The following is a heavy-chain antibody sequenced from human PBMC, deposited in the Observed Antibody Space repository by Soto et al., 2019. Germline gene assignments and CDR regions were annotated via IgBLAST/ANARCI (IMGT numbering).Heavy chain of an antibody. CDR3: AKGRPGVAAAPDY. Sequence: GGSLRLSCAASGFTFSSYGMHWVRQAPGKGLEWVAVIWYDGSNKYYADSVKGRFTISRDNSKNTLYLQMNSLRAEDTAVYYCAKGRPGVAAAPDYWGQGTLVTVSS. D-gene: IGHD2-21*01. CDR1: GFTFSSYG. CDR2: IWYDGSNK. V-gene: IGHV3-33*06. J-gene: IGHJ4*02.